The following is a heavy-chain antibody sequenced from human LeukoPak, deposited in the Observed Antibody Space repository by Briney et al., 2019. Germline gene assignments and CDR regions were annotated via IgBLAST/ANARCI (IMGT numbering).Heavy chain of an antibody. J-gene: IGHJ4*02. Sequence: VASVKVSCKVSAYTFTGYYILWMRQAPGQGPEGMGWIDPSSGVTNYSLKFQGRVTMTRDKSISTAYMELSRLRSDDTTVYYCARGPSDHCTNGVCQDYCGQGTLVTVSS. V-gene: IGHV1-2*02. CDR1: AYTFTGYY. D-gene: IGHD2-8*01. CDR3: ARGPSDHCTNGVCQDY. CDR2: IDPSSGVT.